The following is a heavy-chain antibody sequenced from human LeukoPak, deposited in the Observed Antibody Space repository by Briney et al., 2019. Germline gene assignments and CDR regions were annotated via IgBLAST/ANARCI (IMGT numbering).Heavy chain of an antibody. D-gene: IGHD2-15*01. CDR2: INHSGST. CDR1: GGSFSGYY. J-gene: IGHJ5*02. Sequence: SETLSLTCAVYGGSFSGYYWSWIRQPPGKGLGWIGEINHSGSTNYNPSLKSRVTISVDTSKNQFSLKLSSVTAADTAVYYCAREVMIQLLRYNWFDPWGQGTLVTVSS. V-gene: IGHV4-34*01. CDR3: AREVMIQLLRYNWFDP.